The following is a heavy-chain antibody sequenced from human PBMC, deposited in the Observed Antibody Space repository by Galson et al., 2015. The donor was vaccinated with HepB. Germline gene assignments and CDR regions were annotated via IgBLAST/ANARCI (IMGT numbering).Heavy chain of an antibody. J-gene: IGHJ6*03. CDR2: ISGSGGST. Sequence: SLRLSCAASGFTFSSYAMSWVRQAPGKGLEWVSAISGSGGSTYYADSVKGRFTISRDNSKNTLYLQMNSLRAEDTAVYYCAKSQADYYDSSGYYRYYYMDVWGKGTTVTVSS. D-gene: IGHD3-22*01. CDR3: AKSQADYYDSSGYYRYYYMDV. CDR1: GFTFSSYA. V-gene: IGHV3-23*01.